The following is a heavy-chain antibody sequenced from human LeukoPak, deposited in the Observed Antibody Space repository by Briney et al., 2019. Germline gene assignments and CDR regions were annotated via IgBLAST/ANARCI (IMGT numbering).Heavy chain of an antibody. CDR3: ARGKYTSFDN. Sequence: SQTLSLTCDISGDSLFTNGVAWNWIRQSPSRGLESLGRTYYRSKWSFEYAVSVKSQLSINADTSKNQFSLHLTSVTPEDTAVYYCARGKYTSFDNWGQGTLVTVSS. D-gene: IGHD2-2*01. J-gene: IGHJ4*02. CDR2: TYYRSKWSF. CDR1: GDSLFTNGVA. V-gene: IGHV6-1*01.